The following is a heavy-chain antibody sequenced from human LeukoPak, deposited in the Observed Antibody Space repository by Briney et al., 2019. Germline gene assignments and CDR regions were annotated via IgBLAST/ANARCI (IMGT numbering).Heavy chain of an antibody. CDR2: VYYSGSA. CDR3: ARHEKLGQFDY. Sequence: SETLSLTCTVSSGSVSSYYWSWIRQPPGKGLEWIGYVYYSGSANYNPSLKSRVTISVDTSKNQFSLKLSSVTAADTAVYYCARHEKLGQFDYWGQGTLVTVSS. D-gene: IGHD3-10*01. CDR1: SGSVSSYY. V-gene: IGHV4-59*08. J-gene: IGHJ4*02.